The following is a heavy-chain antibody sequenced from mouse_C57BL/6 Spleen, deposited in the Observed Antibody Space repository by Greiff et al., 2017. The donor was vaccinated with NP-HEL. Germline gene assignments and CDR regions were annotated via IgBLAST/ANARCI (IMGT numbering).Heavy chain of an antibody. J-gene: IGHJ4*01. CDR2: ISYDGSN. D-gene: IGHD2-13*01. V-gene: IGHV3-6*01. Sequence: EVQLQESGPGLVKPSQSLSLTCSVTGYSITSGYYWNWIRQFPGNKLEWMGYISYDGSNNYKPTLKNRISITRDTSKNQFFLKLNYVTTEDTATYYCAIDGDYTYAMNYWGQGTSVTVSS. CDR3: AIDGDYTYAMNY. CDR1: GYSITSGYY.